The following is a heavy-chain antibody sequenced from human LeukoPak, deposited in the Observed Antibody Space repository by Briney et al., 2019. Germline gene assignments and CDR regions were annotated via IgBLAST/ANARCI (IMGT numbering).Heavy chain of an antibody. CDR2: MNPNSGNT. V-gene: IGHV1-8*03. Sequence: ASVKVSCKASGYTFTSYDINWVRQATGQGLEWMGWMNPNSGNTDYAQKFQGRVTITRNTSISTAYMELSSLRSEDTAVDYCARGPRVLSNWFDPWRRATLVTVSS. CDR3: ARGPRVLSNWFDP. J-gene: IGHJ5*02. CDR1: GYTFTSYD.